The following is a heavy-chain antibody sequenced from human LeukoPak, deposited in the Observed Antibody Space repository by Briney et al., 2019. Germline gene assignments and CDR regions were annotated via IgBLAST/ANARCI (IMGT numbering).Heavy chain of an antibody. D-gene: IGHD1-26*01. V-gene: IGHV3-21*01. CDR2: ISSSSYI. CDR3: ARAIGALRGDYYYYMDV. J-gene: IGHJ6*03. CDR1: GFTFSSYS. Sequence: GGSLRLSCAASGFTFSSYSMNWVRQAPGKGLEWVSSISSSSYIYYADSVKGRFTISRDNAKNSLYLQMNSLRAEDTAVYYCARAIGALRGDYYYYMDVWGKGTTVTVSS.